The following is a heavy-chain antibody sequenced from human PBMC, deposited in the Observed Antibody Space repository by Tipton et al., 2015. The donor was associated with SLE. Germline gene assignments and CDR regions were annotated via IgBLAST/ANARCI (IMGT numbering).Heavy chain of an antibody. D-gene: IGHD2-15*01. CDR3: ARVVTVGATHYYDVDV. J-gene: IGHJ6*02. CDR1: GGSISRNGYY. V-gene: IGHV4-31*03. CDR2: IYYSGNT. Sequence: TLSLTCTVSGGSISRNGYYWSWIRQHPGKGLEWIGHIYYSGNTYYNPSLKSRVTMSVDTSKTQFSLNLSSLTAADTAIYHCARVVTVGATHYYDVDVRGPGTTVTVSS.